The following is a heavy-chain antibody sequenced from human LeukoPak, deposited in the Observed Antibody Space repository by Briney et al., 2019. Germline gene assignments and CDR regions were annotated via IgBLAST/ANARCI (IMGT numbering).Heavy chain of an antibody. CDR3: ARDQSGYEDY. CDR2: INPNSGGT. V-gene: IGHV1-2*02. CDR1: GYTFTGYY. D-gene: IGHD3-3*01. Sequence: ASVKVSYKASGYTFTGYYMHWVRQAPGQGLEWMGWINPNSGGTNYAQRFQGRVTMTRGTSITTAYMELSRLGSDDTAVYYCARDQSGYEDYWGQGTLVTVSS. J-gene: IGHJ4*02.